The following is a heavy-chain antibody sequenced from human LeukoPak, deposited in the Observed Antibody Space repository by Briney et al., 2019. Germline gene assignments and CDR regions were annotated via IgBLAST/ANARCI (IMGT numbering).Heavy chain of an antibody. J-gene: IGHJ4*02. CDR1: GFTFSSHW. D-gene: IGHD2-21*02. V-gene: IGHV3-74*01. Sequence: GGSLRLSCAASGFTFSSHWMHWVRQAPGKGLVWVSRINGAGSSTSYADSVKGRFTVSRDNAKNTLNLQMNSLRAEDTAVYYCARGVSFRMVGTATDFDYWGQGTLVTVSS. CDR2: INGAGSST. CDR3: ARGVSFRMVGTATDFDY.